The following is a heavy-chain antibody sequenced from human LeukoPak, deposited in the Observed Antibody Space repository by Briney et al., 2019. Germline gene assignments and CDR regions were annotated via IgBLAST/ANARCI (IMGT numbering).Heavy chain of an antibody. Sequence: ASVKVSCKASGYGFTTFGISWVRQAPGQGLEWMGWISGHNVNTISAQNLQGRVTMTTDTSTSTAYMELRSLRFDDTAVYYCARVILRRFSLKAVLERIAVAGTGYFDYWGQGTLVTVSS. CDR3: ARVILRRFSLKAVLERIAVAGTGYFDY. V-gene: IGHV1-18*01. J-gene: IGHJ4*02. D-gene: IGHD6-19*01. CDR1: GYGFTTFG. CDR2: ISGHNVNT.